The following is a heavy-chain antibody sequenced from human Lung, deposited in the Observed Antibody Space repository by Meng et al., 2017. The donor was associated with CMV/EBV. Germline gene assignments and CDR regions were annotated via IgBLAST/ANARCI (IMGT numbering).Heavy chain of an antibody. D-gene: IGHD2-15*01. CDR3: VRGSGREWFDP. CDR1: GFTSSNYW. CDR2: INQDGSEK. J-gene: IGHJ5*02. Sequence: GESLKISCAASGFTSSNYWMSWVRQAPGKGLEWVASINQDGSEKHYMESVKGRFTISRDNAKNALYLEMNSLRAEDTALYFCVRGSGREWFDPWGQGTLVTGSS. V-gene: IGHV3-7*04.